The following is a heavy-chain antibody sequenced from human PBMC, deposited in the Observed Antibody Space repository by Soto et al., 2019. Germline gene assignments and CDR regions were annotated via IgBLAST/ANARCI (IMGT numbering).Heavy chain of an antibody. CDR3: AREASAVISLDY. J-gene: IGHJ4*02. Sequence: QVQLEHSATEVKKPGASVKVSCKASGYIFTAYSMHWVRQSPGQGLEWVGWVNPNSGDTIYAQKFQGRVTLMTATSIKTAYMELHGLKSDDTATYYCAREASAVISLDYWGQGTLVIVSS. CDR1: GYIFTAYS. V-gene: IGHV1-2*02. CDR2: VNPNSGDT. D-gene: IGHD4-4*01.